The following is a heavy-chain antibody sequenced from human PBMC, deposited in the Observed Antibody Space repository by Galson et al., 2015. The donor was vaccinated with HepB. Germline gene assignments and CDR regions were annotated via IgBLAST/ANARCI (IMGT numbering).Heavy chain of an antibody. J-gene: IGHJ6*03. CDR1: GFTFSSYS. CDR2: ISSSSSTI. V-gene: IGHV3-48*01. D-gene: IGHD1-26*01. CDR3: ARVLSSGSYYFGYYYMDV. Sequence: LRLSCAASGFTFSSYSMNWVRQAPGKGLEWVSYISSSSSTIYYADSVKGRFTISRDNAKNSLYLQMNSLRAEDTAVYYCARVLSSGSYYFGYYYMDVWGKGTTVTVSS.